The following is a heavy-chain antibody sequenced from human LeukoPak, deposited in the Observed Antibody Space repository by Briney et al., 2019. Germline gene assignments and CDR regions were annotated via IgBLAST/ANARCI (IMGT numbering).Heavy chain of an antibody. D-gene: IGHD1-26*01. CDR2: ISYDGSNK. V-gene: IGHV3-30-3*01. CDR1: GFTFSSYA. Sequence: GGSLRLSCAASGFTFSSYAMHWVRQAPGKGLEWVAVISYDGSNKYYADSVKGRFTISRDNSKNTLYLQMNSLRAEDTAVYYCAGGIVGATYYYYGMDVWGQGTTVTVPS. J-gene: IGHJ6*02. CDR3: AGGIVGATYYYYGMDV.